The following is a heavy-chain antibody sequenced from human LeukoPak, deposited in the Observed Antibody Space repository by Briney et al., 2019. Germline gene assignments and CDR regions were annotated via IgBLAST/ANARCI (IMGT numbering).Heavy chain of an antibody. J-gene: IGHJ6*03. CDR2: INHSRST. V-gene: IGHV4-34*01. CDR1: GGSFSGYN. Sequence: LETLSLTCAVYGGSFSGYNWSWIRQPPGKELEWIGEINHSRSTSYNPSLKGRVTISLATSKNQFSLKLSSVTAADTAVYYCARGVPGQLLYYYYYRDVWGKGTTVTVSS. D-gene: IGHD2-2*01. CDR3: ARGVPGQLLYYYYYRDV.